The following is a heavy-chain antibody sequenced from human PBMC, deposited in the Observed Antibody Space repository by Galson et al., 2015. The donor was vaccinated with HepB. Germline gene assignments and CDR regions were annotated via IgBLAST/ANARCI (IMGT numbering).Heavy chain of an antibody. V-gene: IGHV4-61*05. Sequence: SETLSLTCTVSGGSISSSSYYWGWIRQPPGKGLEWIGYIYYSGSTNYNPSLKSRVTISVDTSKNQFSLKLSSVTAADTAVYYCARRMRGGNSVWYFDLWGRGTLVTVSS. CDR1: GGSISSSSYY. D-gene: IGHD4-23*01. J-gene: IGHJ2*01. CDR2: IYYSGST. CDR3: ARRMRGGNSVWYFDL.